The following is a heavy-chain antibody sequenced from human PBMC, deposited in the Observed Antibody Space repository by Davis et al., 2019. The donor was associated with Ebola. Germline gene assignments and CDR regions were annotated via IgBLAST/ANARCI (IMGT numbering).Heavy chain of an antibody. V-gene: IGHV2-70*04. CDR2: IDWVDDK. Sequence: SGPTLVKPTQTLTLTCTFSGFSLSTSGMRVSWIRQPPGKALEWLARIDWVDDKFYSTSLKTRLTISKDTSKNQVVLTMTNMDPVDTATYYCARIPLEGGGIDYWGQGTLVTVSS. D-gene: IGHD1-1*01. J-gene: IGHJ4*02. CDR1: GFSLSTSGMR. CDR3: ARIPLEGGGIDY.